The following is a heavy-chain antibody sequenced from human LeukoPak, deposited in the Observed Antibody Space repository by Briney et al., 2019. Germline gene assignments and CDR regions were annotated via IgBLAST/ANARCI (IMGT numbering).Heavy chain of an antibody. J-gene: IGHJ4*02. Sequence: PGGSLRLSCAASGFTFSSYSMNWVRQAPGKGLEWVSYISTTGSTIYYADSVKGRFTISRDNSKNTLYLQMNSLRAGDTAVYYCAKYIPSSSGYDYWGQGTLVTVSS. CDR1: GFTFSSYS. V-gene: IGHV3-48*01. CDR2: ISTTGSTI. CDR3: AKYIPSSSGYDY. D-gene: IGHD3-22*01.